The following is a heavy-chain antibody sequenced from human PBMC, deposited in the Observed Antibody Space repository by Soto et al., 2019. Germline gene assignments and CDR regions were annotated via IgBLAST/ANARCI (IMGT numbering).Heavy chain of an antibody. CDR1: GYTFTSYC. CDR2: ISAYNGNT. V-gene: IGHV1-18*01. J-gene: IGHJ5*02. Sequence: ASVKVSCKASGYTFTSYCISWVRQAPGQGLEWMGWISAYNGNTNYAQKLQGRVTMTTDTSTSTAYMELRSLRSDDTAVYYCARDLGLPYSSVRGWFDPWGQGTLVTVSS. CDR3: ARDLGLPYSSVRGWFDP. D-gene: IGHD6-19*01.